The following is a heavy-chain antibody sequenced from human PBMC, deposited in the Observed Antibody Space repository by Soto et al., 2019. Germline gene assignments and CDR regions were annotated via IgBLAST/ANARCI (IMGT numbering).Heavy chain of an antibody. CDR3: AGQYSFGSYGIDV. V-gene: IGHV4-59*08. D-gene: IGHD5-18*01. CDR2: IYYSGST. J-gene: IGHJ6*02. CDR1: GGSISSYY. Sequence: PSETLSLTCTVSGGSISSYYWSWIRQPPVKGLEWIGYIYYSGSTNYNPSLKSRVTISVDTSKNQFSLKLSSVTAADTAVYYCAGQYSFGSYGIDVWGQRTTVTGSS.